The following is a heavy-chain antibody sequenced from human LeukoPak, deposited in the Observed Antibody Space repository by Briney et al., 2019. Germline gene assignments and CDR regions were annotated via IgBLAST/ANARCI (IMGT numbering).Heavy chain of an antibody. CDR2: IYYSGST. Sequence: PAETLSLTCTVSGGSISSSSYYWGWIRQPPGKGLEWIGRIYYSGSTYYNPSLKSRVTISVDTSKNQFSLKLSSVTAADTAVYYCARQWNDYVWGSYRYTFDYWGQGTLVTVSS. V-gene: IGHV4-39*01. CDR3: ARQWNDYVWGSYRYTFDY. D-gene: IGHD3-16*02. CDR1: GGSISSSSYY. J-gene: IGHJ4*02.